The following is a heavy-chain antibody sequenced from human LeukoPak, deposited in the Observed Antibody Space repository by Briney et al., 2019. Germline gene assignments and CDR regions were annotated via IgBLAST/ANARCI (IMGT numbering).Heavy chain of an antibody. CDR2: INPSGGST. D-gene: IGHD1-7*01. CDR1: GYTFTSYY. Sequence: ASVKVSCKASGYTFTSYYMHWVRQAPGQGLEWMGIINPSGGSTSYAQKFQGRVTMTTDTSTSTAYMELRSLRSDDTAVYYCAREWHYERVFADYWGQGTLVTVSS. J-gene: IGHJ4*02. V-gene: IGHV1-46*01. CDR3: AREWHYERVFADY.